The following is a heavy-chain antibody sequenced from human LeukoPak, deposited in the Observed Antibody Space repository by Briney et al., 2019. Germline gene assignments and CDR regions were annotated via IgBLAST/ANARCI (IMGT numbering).Heavy chain of an antibody. CDR3: TTIDEVNRKLDY. Sequence: GGSLRLSCAASGFTFSGSAIHWVRQASGKGLEWVGRIRSKANNYATAYAGSVKGRFTISRDDSKNTAYLQMNSLKAEDTAVYYCTTIDEVNRKLDYWGQGTLVTASS. V-gene: IGHV3-73*01. CDR1: GFTFSGSA. D-gene: IGHD1-14*01. CDR2: IRSKANNYAT. J-gene: IGHJ4*02.